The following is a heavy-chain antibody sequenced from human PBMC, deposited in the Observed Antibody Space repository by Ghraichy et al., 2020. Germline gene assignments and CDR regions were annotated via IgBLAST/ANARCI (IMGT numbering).Heavy chain of an antibody. Sequence: GGSLRLSCAASGFTFSNAWMSWVRQAPGKGLEWVGRIKSKTDGGTTDYAAPVKGRFTISRDDSKNTLYLQMNSLKTEDTAVYYCTTDLIETYYYGSGSYKEADSWGQGTLVTVSS. J-gene: IGHJ4*02. V-gene: IGHV3-15*01. CDR2: IKSKTDGGTT. CDR3: TTDLIETYYYGSGSYKEADS. CDR1: GFTFSNAW. D-gene: IGHD3-10*01.